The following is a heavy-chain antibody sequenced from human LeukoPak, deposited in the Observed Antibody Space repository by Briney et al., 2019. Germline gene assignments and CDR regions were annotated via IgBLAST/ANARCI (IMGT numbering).Heavy chain of an antibody. CDR1: GYIFTDYY. V-gene: IGHV1/OR15-1*01. D-gene: IGHD3-10*01. Sequence: GASVKVSCKASGYIFTDYYMHWVRQAPGQELGWMGRINPNSGGTNYAQKFQGRVTMTRDTSISTAYTELSSLRAEDTAVYYCAKVRSFGELYFDYWGQGTLVTVSS. J-gene: IGHJ4*02. CDR3: AKVRSFGELYFDY. CDR2: INPNSGGT.